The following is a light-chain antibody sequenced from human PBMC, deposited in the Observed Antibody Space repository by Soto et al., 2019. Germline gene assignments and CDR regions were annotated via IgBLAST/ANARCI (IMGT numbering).Light chain of an antibody. CDR1: SGDIGSYNR. J-gene: IGLJ1*01. CDR3: SSYTNINTRACV. V-gene: IGLV2-14*01. Sequence: QSVLTQPASVSGSPGQSITISCTGTSGDIGSYNRVSWYQQHPGKAPKLIIYEVTERPSGVSNRFSGSKSGNTASLTISGLQAEDEAEYHCSSYTNINTRACVFGTGTKVTVL. CDR2: EVT.